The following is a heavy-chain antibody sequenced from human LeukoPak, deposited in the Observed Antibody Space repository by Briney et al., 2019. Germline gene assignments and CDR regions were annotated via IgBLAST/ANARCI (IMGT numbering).Heavy chain of an antibody. CDR1: GYTFTGYS. CDR3: ARDSATNGGYFDY. CDR2: INPSGGST. D-gene: IGHD2-8*01. V-gene: IGHV1-46*01. J-gene: IGHJ4*02. Sequence: ASVEVSCKASGYTFTGYSMHWVRQAPGQGLEWMGIINPSGGSTSCAQKFQGRVAMTRDTSTSAAYMELSSLRSEDTAVYYCARDSATNGGYFDYWGQGTLVTVSS.